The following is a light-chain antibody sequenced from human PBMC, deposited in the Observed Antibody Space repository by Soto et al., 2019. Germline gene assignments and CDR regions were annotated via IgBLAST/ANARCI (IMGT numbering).Light chain of an antibody. CDR1: SSDVGDDKF. CDR3: CSSGGTFTWV. Sequence: QSVLTQPRSVSGSPGQSVTISCTGTSSDVGDDKFVSWYQQHPGKAPKLIIYYVSQRSSGVPDRFSGSKSGNTASLTISGLQAEDEADYYCCSSGGTFTWVFGGGTKLTVL. CDR2: YVS. V-gene: IGLV2-11*01. J-gene: IGLJ3*02.